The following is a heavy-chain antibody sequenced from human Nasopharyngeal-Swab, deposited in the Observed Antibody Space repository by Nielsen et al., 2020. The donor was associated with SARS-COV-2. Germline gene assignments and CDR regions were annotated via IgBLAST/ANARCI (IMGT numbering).Heavy chain of an antibody. CDR2: IYPGDSDT. D-gene: IGHD3-3*01. CDR3: ARPSPPKLWSGYYTDPGSYYMDV. V-gene: IGHV5-51*01. Sequence: VRQAPGKGLEWMGIIYPGDSDTRYGPSFQGQDTTSADKSISTAYLQWSSLKASDTAMYYCARPSPPKLWSGYYTDPGSYYMDVWGKGTTVTVSS. J-gene: IGHJ6*03.